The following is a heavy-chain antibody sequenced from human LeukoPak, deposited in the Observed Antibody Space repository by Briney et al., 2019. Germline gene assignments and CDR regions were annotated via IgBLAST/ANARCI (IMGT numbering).Heavy chain of an antibody. Sequence: SETLSLTCAVSGGSISSSNWWSRVRQPPGKGLEWIGEIYHSGSTNYNPSLKSRVTISVDKSKNQFSLKLSSVTAADTAVYYCARAYMGSGSYLGYWGQGTLVTVSS. CDR2: IYHSGST. V-gene: IGHV4-4*02. CDR1: GGSISSSNW. D-gene: IGHD3-10*01. CDR3: ARAYMGSGSYLGY. J-gene: IGHJ4*02.